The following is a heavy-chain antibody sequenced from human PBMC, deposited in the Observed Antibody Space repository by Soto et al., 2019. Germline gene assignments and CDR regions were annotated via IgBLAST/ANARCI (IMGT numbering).Heavy chain of an antibody. J-gene: IGHJ6*02. D-gene: IGHD4-4*01. Sequence: SVKVSCTVSGGAFSSYAISWVRQAPGQGLEWMGGIIPIFGTANYAQKFQGRVTITADEATSTAYMELSSLRSEDTAVYYCARAPYDYSTYPVGSLYYYYGMDVWGQGTTVTVSS. V-gene: IGHV1-69*13. CDR2: IIPIFGTA. CDR1: GGAFSSYA. CDR3: ARAPYDYSTYPVGSLYYYYGMDV.